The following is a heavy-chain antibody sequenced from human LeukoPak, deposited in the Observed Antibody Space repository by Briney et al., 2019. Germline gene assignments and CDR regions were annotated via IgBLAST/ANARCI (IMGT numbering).Heavy chain of an antibody. CDR2: ISGRGAGT. CDR3: AKAEKSFSASTYAWQQLVTYFDY. D-gene: IGHD6-13*01. Sequence: GGSLRLSCAASGFTLSSYFMIWVRQSPGKGLEWVSTISGRGAGTYYADSVKGRFTISRDNSKNTLYLQMNSLRAEDTAVYYCAKAEKSFSASTYAWQQLVTYFDYWGQGTLVTVSS. V-gene: IGHV3-23*01. CDR1: GFTLSSYF. J-gene: IGHJ4*02.